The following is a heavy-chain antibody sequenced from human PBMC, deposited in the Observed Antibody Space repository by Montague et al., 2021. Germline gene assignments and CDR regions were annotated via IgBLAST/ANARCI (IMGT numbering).Heavy chain of an antibody. V-gene: IGHV4-59*01. Sequence: SETLSLTCTVSGDSIIAYFWTWIRQPPGKGLEWIGYIYYSGSINYNPSLNSRVTISIDTSKKQFSLTLTSVTTADTAVYYCARDLSLTVCDGDDSFYYYGLDVWGQGTTVTVSS. CDR3: ARDLSLTVCDGDDSFYYYGLDV. J-gene: IGHJ6*02. CDR1: GDSIIAYF. D-gene: IGHD5-24*01. CDR2: IYYSGSI.